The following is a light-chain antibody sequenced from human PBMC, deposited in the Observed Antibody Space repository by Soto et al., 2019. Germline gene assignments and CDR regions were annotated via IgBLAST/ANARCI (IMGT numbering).Light chain of an antibody. Sequence: DIQLTQSPSSLSASVGDRVSISCRASQSISNYLNWYQQKPGKAPKVLIFAASRLQSGVPSRFSGGGSGTDFTLTISSLQPEDFATYYCQQSYTRTFGQGTKVEI. V-gene: IGKV1-39*01. J-gene: IGKJ1*01. CDR2: AAS. CDR1: QSISNY. CDR3: QQSYTRT.